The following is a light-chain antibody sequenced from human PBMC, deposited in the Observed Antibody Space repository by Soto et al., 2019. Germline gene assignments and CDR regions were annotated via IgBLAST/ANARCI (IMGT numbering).Light chain of an antibody. CDR1: QSVSSSY. CDR2: GAS. V-gene: IGKV3-20*01. CDR3: QQYGSPSCT. J-gene: IGKJ1*01. Sequence: EIVWTQSPGTLSLSPGERATLSCRASQSVSSSYLAWYQQKPGQAPRLLIYGASSRATAIPDRFSGSGSGTDFTLTISRLETEDFGGYYCQQYGSPSCTFGQGTKVEIK.